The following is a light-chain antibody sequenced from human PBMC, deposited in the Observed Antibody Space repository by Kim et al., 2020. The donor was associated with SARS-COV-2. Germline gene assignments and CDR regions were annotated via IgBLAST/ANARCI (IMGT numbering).Light chain of an antibody. V-gene: IGKV1-39*01. CDR3: QQSYSTPLT. CDR2: AAS. Sequence: SVDDRVTLACRASQRISSSLTLSQPKPGKAPNLLIYAASSLQSGVPSRFSCSGSGTDITLTISSLQPEDFATYYCQQSYSTPLTFGGGTQVDIK. CDR1: QRISSS. J-gene: IGKJ4*01.